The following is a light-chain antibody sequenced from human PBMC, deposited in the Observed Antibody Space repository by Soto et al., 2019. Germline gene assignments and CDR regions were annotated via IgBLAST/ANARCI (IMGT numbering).Light chain of an antibody. J-gene: IGLJ2*01. CDR2: RNN. CDR3: AAWDESLSGVI. V-gene: IGLV1-47*01. CDR1: SSNIGINS. Sequence: QLVLTQPPSASGTPGQRVTISCSGSSSNIGINSVYWYQQFPGTAPKLLIYRNNQRPSGVPDRFSGSKSGTSASLAISGLRSEDEADYYCAAWDESLSGVIFGGGTKLTVL.